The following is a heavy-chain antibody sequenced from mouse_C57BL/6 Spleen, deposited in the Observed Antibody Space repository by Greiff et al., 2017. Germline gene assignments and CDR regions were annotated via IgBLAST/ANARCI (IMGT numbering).Heavy chain of an antibody. CDR2: INPNNGGT. J-gene: IGHJ2*01. CDR3: ARSLSDSGSSHPLDY. V-gene: IGHV1-26*01. Sequence: EVQLQQSGPELVKPGASVKMSCKASGYTFTDYYMNWVKQSHGKSLEWIGDINPNNGGTSYNQKFKGKATLTVDKSSSTAYMELRSLTSEESAVYYCARSLSDSGSSHPLDYWGQGTTLTVSS. D-gene: IGHD1-1*01. CDR1: GYTFTDYY.